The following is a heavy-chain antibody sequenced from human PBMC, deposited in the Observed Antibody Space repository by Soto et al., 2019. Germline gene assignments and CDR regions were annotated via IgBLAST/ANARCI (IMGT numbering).Heavy chain of an antibody. CDR2: NYYSGST. CDR1: GGSVSSYY. Sequence: SETLSLTCTVSGGSVSSYYWSWIRQPPGKGLEWIGYNYYSGSTNYNPSLKSRVTLSVDTSKNQFSMKLSSVTAADTAVYYCARRGAGSGWYFWFDPWGQGTLVTVSS. D-gene: IGHD6-19*01. V-gene: IGHV4-59*02. J-gene: IGHJ5*02. CDR3: ARRGAGSGWYFWFDP.